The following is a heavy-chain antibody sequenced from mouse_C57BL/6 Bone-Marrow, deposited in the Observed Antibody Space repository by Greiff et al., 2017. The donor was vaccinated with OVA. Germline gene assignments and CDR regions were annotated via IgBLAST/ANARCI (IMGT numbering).Heavy chain of an antibody. CDR2: IHPNSGST. CDR3: ARDYSVAY. CDR1: GYTFTRYW. J-gene: IGHJ3*01. V-gene: IGHV1-64*01. D-gene: IGHD2-12*01. Sequence: VQLQQPGAELVQPGASVKLSCKASGYTFTRYWMHWVKQRPGQGLEWIGMIHPNSGSTNYNEKFKSKATLTVDKSSSTAYMQLSSLTSEDSAVYYCARDYSVAYWGQGTLVTVSA.